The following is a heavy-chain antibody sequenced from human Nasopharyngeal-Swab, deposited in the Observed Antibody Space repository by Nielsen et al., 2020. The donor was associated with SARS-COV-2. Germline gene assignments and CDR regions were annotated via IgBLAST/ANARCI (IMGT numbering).Heavy chain of an antibody. Sequence: GGSLRLSCAASGFTFSDYYMSWSRQAPGKGLEWVSYISSSGSTIYYADSVKGRFTISRDNAKNSLYLQMNSLRAEDTAVYYCASELELNAEYFQHWGQGTLVTVSS. CDR1: GFTFSDYY. J-gene: IGHJ1*01. CDR2: ISSSGSTI. D-gene: IGHD1-7*01. CDR3: ASELELNAEYFQH. V-gene: IGHV3-11*04.